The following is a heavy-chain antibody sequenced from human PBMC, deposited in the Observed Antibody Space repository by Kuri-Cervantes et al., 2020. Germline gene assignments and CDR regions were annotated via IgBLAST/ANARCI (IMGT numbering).Heavy chain of an antibody. CDR2: ISYDGSNK. J-gene: IGHJ4*02. CDR3: ARAPKSGRATSNPHFDY. CDR1: GFTFSSYA. V-gene: IGHV3-30-3*01. D-gene: IGHD5-12*01. Sequence: GESLKISCAASGFTFSSYAMHWVRQAPGKGLEWVAVISYDGSNKYYADSVKGRFTISRDNSKNTLYLQMNSLGAEDTAVYYCARAPKSGRATSNPHFDYWGQGTLVTVSS.